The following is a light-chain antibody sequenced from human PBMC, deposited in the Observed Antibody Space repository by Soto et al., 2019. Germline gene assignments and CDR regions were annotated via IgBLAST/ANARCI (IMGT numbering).Light chain of an antibody. CDR2: GTS. Sequence: EIVLTQSPGTLSLSPGERATLSCRASQSVSSSYLAWYQQKPGQAPSLLIYGTSSRATGVPDRFSGSGSGTDFALTISRLEPEDFAVYYCQQYGGSPPDTFGQGTKVEIK. CDR1: QSVSSSY. J-gene: IGKJ2*01. V-gene: IGKV3-20*01. CDR3: QQYGGSPPDT.